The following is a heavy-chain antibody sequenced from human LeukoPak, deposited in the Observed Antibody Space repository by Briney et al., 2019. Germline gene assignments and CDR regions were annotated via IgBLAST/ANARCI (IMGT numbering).Heavy chain of an antibody. CDR2: IYPGDSDT. V-gene: IGHV5-51*01. CDR1: GYSFTGYW. D-gene: IGHD6-19*01. Sequence: GESLKISCKGSGYSFTGYWIGWVRQMPGKGLEWMGIIYPGDSDTRYSPSFQGQVTISADKSISTAYLQWSSLKASDTAMYYCARHGAGIAVAGTLTRSDYYYYGMDVWGQGTTVTVSS. CDR3: ARHGAGIAVAGTLTRSDYYYYGMDV. J-gene: IGHJ6*02.